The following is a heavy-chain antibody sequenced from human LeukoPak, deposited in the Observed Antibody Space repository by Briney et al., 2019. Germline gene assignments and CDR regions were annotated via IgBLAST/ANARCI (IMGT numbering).Heavy chain of an antibody. CDR2: IKQDGSEK. J-gene: IGHJ5*02. CDR3: AREQQPETHWFDP. D-gene: IGHD6-13*01. CDR1: GFTFSSYW. V-gene: IGHV3-7*03. Sequence: GGSLRLSCAASGFTFSSYWMSWVRQAPGKGLEWVANIKQDGSEKYYVDSVKGRFTISRDNAKNSLYLQMNSLRAEDTAVYYCAREQQPETHWFDPWGQGTLVTVSS.